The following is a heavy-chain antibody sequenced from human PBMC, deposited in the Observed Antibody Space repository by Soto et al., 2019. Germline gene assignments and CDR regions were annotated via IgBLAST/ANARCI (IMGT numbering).Heavy chain of an antibody. CDR3: ARGSGVGP. V-gene: IGHV4-30-4*01. Sequence: QVQLQESGPGLVKPSQTLSLTCTVSGGSISSGDYYWSWIRQPPGKGLEWIGYIYDRGSTYYNSSLKSRVNITPDTSKNQFSLKLTSVTAADTAVYYCARGSGVGPWGQGTLVTVSS. D-gene: IGHD2-15*01. J-gene: IGHJ5*02. CDR1: GGSISSGDYY. CDR2: IYDRGST.